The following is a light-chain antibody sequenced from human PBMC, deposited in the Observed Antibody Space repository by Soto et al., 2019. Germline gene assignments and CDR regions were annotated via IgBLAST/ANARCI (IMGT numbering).Light chain of an antibody. Sequence: SYELTQPPSVSVAPGQTARIICGGNNIGSKSVHWYQQKAGQAPEVVGFHDSDRPSGIPDRFSGSKFGTTATLTISRVEAGDEADYYCQVWDRSSDVIFGGGTKLTVL. CDR2: HDS. CDR3: QVWDRSSDVI. CDR1: NIGSKS. J-gene: IGLJ2*01. V-gene: IGLV3-21*02.